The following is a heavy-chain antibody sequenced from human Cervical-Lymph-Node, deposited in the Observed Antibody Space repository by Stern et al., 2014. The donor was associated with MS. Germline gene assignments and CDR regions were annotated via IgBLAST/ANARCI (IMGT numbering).Heavy chain of an antibody. CDR1: GFSLSSSGVG. V-gene: IGHV2-5*02. J-gene: IGHJ4*02. CDR2: IYWDGDE. D-gene: IGHD4/OR15-4a*01. Sequence: QVTLKESGPTLVKPTQTLTLTCTFSGFSLSSSGVGVGWIRQPPGKALEWLALIYWDGDERYSPSLRSRLTIPKDTSNDQVVLTVTNMDPVDTATYYCARLDYGGAYFDYWGQGALVTVSS. CDR3: ARLDYGGAYFDY.